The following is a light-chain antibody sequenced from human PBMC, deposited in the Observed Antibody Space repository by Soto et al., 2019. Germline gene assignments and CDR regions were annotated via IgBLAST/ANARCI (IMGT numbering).Light chain of an antibody. Sequence: DIQMTQSPSTLSASVGDRVTITCRASQSISSWLAWYQQKPGKAPKLLIYDAPSLESGVPSRFSGSGSGTEFPLTISSLQPDDFATYYCQQYNSYSFTFGPGTKVDIK. V-gene: IGKV1-5*01. CDR2: DAP. CDR3: QQYNSYSFT. J-gene: IGKJ3*01. CDR1: QSISSW.